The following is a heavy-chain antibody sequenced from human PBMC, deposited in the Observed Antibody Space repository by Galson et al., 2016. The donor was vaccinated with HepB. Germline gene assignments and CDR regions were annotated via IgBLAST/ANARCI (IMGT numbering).Heavy chain of an antibody. V-gene: IGHV3-30-3*01. D-gene: IGHD1-20*01. CDR3: ARRLITSGPGRGRPCDY. J-gene: IGHJ4*02. CDR2: ISSDGRNT. Sequence: SLRLSCATSGFTFSSYALHWVRQAPGKGLEWVAVISSDGRNTDYADSVKGRFTISRDNAKNSLYLQMKSLRDEDTAVYYCARRLITSGPGRGRPCDYWGQGTLVTVSS. CDR1: GFTFSSYA.